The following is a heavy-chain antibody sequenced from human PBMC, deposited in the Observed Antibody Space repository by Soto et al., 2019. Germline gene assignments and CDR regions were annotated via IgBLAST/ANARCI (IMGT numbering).Heavy chain of an antibody. J-gene: IGHJ3*02. CDR2: ISGSGGST. CDR1: GFTFSSYA. D-gene: IGHD3-10*01. V-gene: IGHV3-23*01. Sequence: EVQLLESGGGLVQPGGSLRLSCAASGFTFSSYAMSWVRQAPGKGREWVSAISGSGGSTYYADSVKGRFTISRDNSKNTLYLQMNSLRAEDTAVYYCRREGSGSGQNKDAFDIWGQGTMVTVSS. CDR3: RREGSGSGQNKDAFDI.